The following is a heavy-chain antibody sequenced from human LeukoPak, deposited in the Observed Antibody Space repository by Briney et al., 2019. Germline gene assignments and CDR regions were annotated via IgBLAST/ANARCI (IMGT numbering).Heavy chain of an antibody. CDR2: IYSGGIT. CDR1: GFTVSSNY. Sequence: GGSLRLSCAASGFTVSSNYMTWVRQAPGKGLEWVSVIYSGGITYYADSVKGRFTISRDNAKNTLYLQMNSLRAEDTAVYYCARVIDYYDNWFDPWGQGTLVTVSS. V-gene: IGHV3-53*01. D-gene: IGHD3-22*01. J-gene: IGHJ5*02. CDR3: ARVIDYYDNWFDP.